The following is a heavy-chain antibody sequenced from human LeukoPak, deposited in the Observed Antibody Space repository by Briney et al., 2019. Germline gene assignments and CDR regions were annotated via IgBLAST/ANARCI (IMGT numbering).Heavy chain of an antibody. J-gene: IGHJ4*02. V-gene: IGHV3-23*01. D-gene: IGHD6-19*01. CDR1: GFTFSTYG. CDR2: ISGSGGRT. Sequence: GGSLRLSCAASGFTFSTYGMSWVRQAPGKGPEWVSAISGSGGRTDYVDSVKGRFTISRDNSKNTLYLQMNSLRAEDTAVYYCASDSSGWYGGYLNYWGQGTLVTVSS. CDR3: ASDSSGWYGGYLNY.